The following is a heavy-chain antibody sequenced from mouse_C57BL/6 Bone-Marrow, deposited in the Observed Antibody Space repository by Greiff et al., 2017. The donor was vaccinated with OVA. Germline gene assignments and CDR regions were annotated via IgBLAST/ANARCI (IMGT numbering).Heavy chain of an antibody. CDR3: ARRGYYGSSYYYAMDY. D-gene: IGHD1-1*01. J-gene: IGHJ4*01. V-gene: IGHV1-63*01. Sequence: QVQLQQSGAELVRPGTSVKMSCKASGYTFTNYWIGWAKQRPGHGLEWIGDIYPGGGYTNYNEKFKGKATLTADKSSSTAYMQFSSLTSEDSAIYYCARRGYYGSSYYYAMDYWGQGTSVTVSS. CDR2: IYPGGGYT. CDR1: GYTFTNYW.